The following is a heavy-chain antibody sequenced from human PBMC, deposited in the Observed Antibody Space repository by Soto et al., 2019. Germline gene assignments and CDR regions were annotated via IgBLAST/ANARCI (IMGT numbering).Heavy chain of an antibody. CDR2: ISAYSGNT. J-gene: IGHJ1*01. D-gene: IGHD4-17*01. CDR3: ARVVTTLSPFQH. Sequence: VASVKVSCKASGYTFTSYGISWVRQAPGQGLEWMGWISAYSGNTNYAQKLQGRVTMTTDTSTSTAYMELRSLRSDDTAVYYCARVVTTLSPFQHWGQGTLVTVS. CDR1: GYTFTSYG. V-gene: IGHV1-18*01.